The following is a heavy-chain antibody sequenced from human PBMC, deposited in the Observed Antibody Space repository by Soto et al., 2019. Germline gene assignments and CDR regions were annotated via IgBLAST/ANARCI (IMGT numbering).Heavy chain of an antibody. CDR3: ARGERLLWFGELLSVGNWFDP. J-gene: IGHJ5*02. V-gene: IGHV4-34*01. Sequence: SETLSLTCAVYGGSCSGYYWRWVRQPPGKGREWIGEINHSGSTNYNPSLKSRVTISVDTSKNQFSLKLSSVTAADTAVYYCARGERLLWFGELLSVGNWFDPWGQGTPVPVSS. CDR2: INHSGST. D-gene: IGHD3-10*01. CDR1: GGSCSGYY.